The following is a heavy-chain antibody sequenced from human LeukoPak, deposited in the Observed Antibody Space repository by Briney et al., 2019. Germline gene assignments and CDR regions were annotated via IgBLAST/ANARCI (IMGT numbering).Heavy chain of an antibody. V-gene: IGHV1-18*01. CDR2: ISAHNGNT. CDR3: ARSDSYYFYMHV. Sequence: ASVKLSCKASGYTFTSYGISWVREAPGQGLEWRGWISAHNGNTKYAQKIQGRVTMTTDTSTSTAYTELRSLRSDDTAVYYCARSDSYYFYMHVGGKGTTVTISS. J-gene: IGHJ6*03. CDR1: GYTFTSYG. D-gene: IGHD2-21*02.